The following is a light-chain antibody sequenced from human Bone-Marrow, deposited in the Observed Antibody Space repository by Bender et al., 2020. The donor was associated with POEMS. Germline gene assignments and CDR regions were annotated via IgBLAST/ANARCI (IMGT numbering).Light chain of an antibody. CDR3: SSYTSKSQYV. V-gene: IGLV2-14*02. J-gene: IGLJ1*01. CDR1: SSDVGGYSL. CDR2: EVT. Sequence: QSALTQPASVSGSLGQSITISCTGTSSDVGGYSLVSWYQQHPGKAPKLMIYEVTKRPSGVSNRFSGSKSGNTASLTISGLQAEDEADYYCSSYTSKSQYVFGTGTEVTVL.